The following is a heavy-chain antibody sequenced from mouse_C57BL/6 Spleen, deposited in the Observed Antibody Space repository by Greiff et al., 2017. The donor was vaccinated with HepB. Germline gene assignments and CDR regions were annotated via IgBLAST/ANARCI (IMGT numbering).Heavy chain of an antibody. CDR3: ARLDTTVVARYFDV. J-gene: IGHJ1*03. D-gene: IGHD1-1*01. CDR2: IDPSDSYT. V-gene: IGHV1-69*01. Sequence: QVQLQQPGAELVMPGASVKLSCKASGYTFTSYWMHWVKQRPGQGLEWIGEIDPSDSYTNYNQKFKGKSTLTVDKSSSTAYMQLSSLTSEDSAVYYCARLDTTVVARYFDVWGTGTTVTVSS. CDR1: GYTFTSYW.